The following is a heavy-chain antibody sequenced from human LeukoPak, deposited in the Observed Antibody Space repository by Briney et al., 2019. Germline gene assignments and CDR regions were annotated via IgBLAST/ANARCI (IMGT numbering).Heavy chain of an antibody. V-gene: IGHV4-34*01. Sequence: PSETLSLTCAVYGGSFSGYYWSWIRQPPGKGLEWIGEINHSGSTNYNPSLKSRVTISVGTSKNQFSLKLSSVTAADTAVYYCARRGIFGVVIIRGYFDYWGQGTLVTVSS. D-gene: IGHD3-3*01. CDR1: GGSFSGYY. CDR2: INHSGST. CDR3: ARRGIFGVVIIRGYFDY. J-gene: IGHJ4*02.